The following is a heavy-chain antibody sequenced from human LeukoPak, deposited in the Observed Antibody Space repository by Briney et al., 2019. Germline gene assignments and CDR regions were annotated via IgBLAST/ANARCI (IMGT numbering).Heavy chain of an antibody. J-gene: IGHJ4*02. Sequence: PSEILSLSCNVSGVSINIYYWSWLWQTPGKGLEWIGRSHGSGSTNYNPSLKNRVTISIDKSKKSLSLRLTSVTAADTALYFCARDGDYDSGVFDVWGQGTLVTVSS. CDR3: ARDGDYDSGVFDV. CDR2: SHGSGST. CDR1: GVSINIYY. V-gene: IGHV4-4*07. D-gene: IGHD3-22*01.